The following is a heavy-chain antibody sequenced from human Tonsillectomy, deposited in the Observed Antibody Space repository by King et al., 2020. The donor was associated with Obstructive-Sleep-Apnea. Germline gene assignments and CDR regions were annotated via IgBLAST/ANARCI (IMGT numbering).Heavy chain of an antibody. CDR1: GFTFSSYS. V-gene: IGHV3-21*01. CDR3: ASWGGRYYDILTGYYPSIDY. Sequence: VQLVESGGGLVKPGGSLRLSCAASGFTFSSYSMNWVRQAPGKGLEWVSSISSSSDYIYYADSVKGRFTISRENAKNSLYLQMNSLRAEDTAVYYCASWGGRYYDILTGYYPSIDYWGQGTLVTVSS. J-gene: IGHJ4*02. D-gene: IGHD3-9*01. CDR2: ISSSSDYI.